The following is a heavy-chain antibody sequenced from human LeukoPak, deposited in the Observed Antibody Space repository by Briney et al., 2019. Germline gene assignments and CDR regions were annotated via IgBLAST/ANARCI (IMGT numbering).Heavy chain of an antibody. D-gene: IGHD2-2*01. CDR3: AKGLGYCSSTSCYGGKYYYRDV. CDR2: VRSDGNTK. V-gene: IGHV3-30*02. Sequence: PGGSLRLSCAASGFSFSTYGMHWVRQAPGKGLEWVAFVRSDGNTKYYADSVKGRFTISRDNSKNTLYLEMNSLRAEDTAVYYCAKGLGYCSSTSCYGGKYYYRDVWGKGTTVTVSS. CDR1: GFSFSTYG. J-gene: IGHJ6*03.